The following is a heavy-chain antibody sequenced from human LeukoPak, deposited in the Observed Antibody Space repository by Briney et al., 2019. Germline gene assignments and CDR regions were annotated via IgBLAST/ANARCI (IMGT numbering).Heavy chain of an antibody. Sequence: SETLSLTCAVYGGSFSGYYWSWIRQPPGKGLEWIGEINHSGSTNYNPPLKSRVTISVDTSKNQFSLKLSSVTAADTAVYYCARGALDIVVVPAAHKGYNWFDPWGQGTLVTVSS. CDR1: GGSFSGYY. CDR2: INHSGST. J-gene: IGHJ5*02. D-gene: IGHD2-2*01. CDR3: ARGALDIVVVPAAHKGYNWFDP. V-gene: IGHV4-34*01.